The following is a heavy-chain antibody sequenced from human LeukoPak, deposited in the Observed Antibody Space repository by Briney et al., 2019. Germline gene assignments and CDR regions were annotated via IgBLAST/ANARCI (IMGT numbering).Heavy chain of an antibody. D-gene: IGHD1-26*01. V-gene: IGHV1-2*02. CDR3: ARGRDSGTSSTFDY. CDR1: GYTFTDYF. CDR2: INPNSGVT. J-gene: IGHJ4*02. Sequence: ASEKVSCKASGYTFTDYFMHWVRQAPRRGLEWMGWINPNSGVTNYALEFQGRVTMTTDTSIITVYMELSRLRSDDTALYFCARGRDSGTSSTFDYWGQGTLVTVSS.